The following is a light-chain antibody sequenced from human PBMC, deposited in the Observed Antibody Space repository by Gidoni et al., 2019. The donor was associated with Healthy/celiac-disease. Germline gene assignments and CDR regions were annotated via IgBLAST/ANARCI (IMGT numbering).Light chain of an antibody. V-gene: IGKV3-20*01. CDR2: GAS. CDR1: QSVSSSY. J-gene: IGKJ4*01. Sequence: ELVLPQSPGTLSLSPGERATLSCRASQSVSSSYLAWYQQKPGQAPRLLIYGASSRATGIPDRFSGSGSGTDFTLTISRLEPEDCAVYYCQQYGSSPSLTFXGXTKVEIK. CDR3: QQYGSSPSLT.